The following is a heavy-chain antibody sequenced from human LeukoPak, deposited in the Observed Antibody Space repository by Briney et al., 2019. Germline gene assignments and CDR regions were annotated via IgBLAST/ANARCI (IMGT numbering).Heavy chain of an antibody. V-gene: IGHV4-4*02. CDR3: ATAPILRGEGGEHYKYGMDV. D-gene: IGHD2-2*02. CDR1: VGSINSGNW. CDR2: IYHNGTP. Sequence: SGTLSLTCAVSVGSINSGNWWSWVRPSPGKGLEWIGEIYHNGTPNYNPSLKSRVTISADTFKNHFSLKMTSVTAADTAVYYCATAPILRGEGGEHYKYGMDVWGQGTTVIVSS. J-gene: IGHJ6*02.